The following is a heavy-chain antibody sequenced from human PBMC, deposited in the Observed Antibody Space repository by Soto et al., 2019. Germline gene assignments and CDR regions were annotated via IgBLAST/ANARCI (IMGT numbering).Heavy chain of an antibody. Sequence: GGSLRLSCAASGLTFSSYAMSWVRQAPGKGLEWVSAISGSGGSTYYADSVKGRFTISRDNSKNTLYLQMNSLRDEDTAVYYCAGAGRITIFGGVIYFVGGMDVWGQGTTVTVSS. V-gene: IGHV3-23*01. CDR1: GLTFSSYA. CDR3: AGAGRITIFGGVIYFVGGMDV. D-gene: IGHD3-3*01. CDR2: ISGSGGST. J-gene: IGHJ6*02.